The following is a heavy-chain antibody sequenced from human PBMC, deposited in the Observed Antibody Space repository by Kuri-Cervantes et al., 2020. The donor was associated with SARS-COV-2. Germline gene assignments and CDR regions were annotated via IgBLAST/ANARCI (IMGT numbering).Heavy chain of an antibody. Sequence: SETLSLTCTVSGGSISSYYWSWIRQPAGKGLEWIGRIYTSGSTNYNPSRKSRVTMSVDTSKNQFSLKLSSVTAADTAVYYCARVVPAADEGLYYYYMDVWGKGTTVTVSS. V-gene: IGHV4-4*07. CDR3: ARVVPAADEGLYYYYMDV. J-gene: IGHJ6*03. CDR1: GGSISSYY. D-gene: IGHD2-2*01. CDR2: IYTSGST.